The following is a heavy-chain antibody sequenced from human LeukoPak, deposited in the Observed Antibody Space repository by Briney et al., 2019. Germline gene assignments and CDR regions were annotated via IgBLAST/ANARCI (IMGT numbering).Heavy chain of an antibody. V-gene: IGHV3-64*01. CDR1: GFTFSSYA. CDR3: ARGGIHYGSGSYRD. Sequence: GGSLRLSCAASGFTFSSYAMHWVRQAPGKGLEYVSAISSNGGSTYYANSVKGRFTISRDNSKNTLYLQMGSLRAEDMAVYYCARGGIHYGSGSYRDWGQGTLVTVSS. J-gene: IGHJ4*02. CDR2: ISSNGGST. D-gene: IGHD3-10*01.